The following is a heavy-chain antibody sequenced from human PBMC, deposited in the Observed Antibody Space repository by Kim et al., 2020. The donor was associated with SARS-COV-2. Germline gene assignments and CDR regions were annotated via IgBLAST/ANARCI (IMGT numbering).Heavy chain of an antibody. J-gene: IGHJ4*02. Sequence: SETLSLTCTVSGGSVSSGSYYWSWIRQPPGKGLEWIGYIYYSGSTNYNPSLKSRVTISVDTSKNQFSLKLSSVTAADTAVYYCARMPSYSSSWYEEVDYWGQGTLVTVSS. CDR3: ARMPSYSSSWYEEVDY. CDR1: GGSVSSGSYY. D-gene: IGHD6-13*01. V-gene: IGHV4-61*01. CDR2: IYYSGST.